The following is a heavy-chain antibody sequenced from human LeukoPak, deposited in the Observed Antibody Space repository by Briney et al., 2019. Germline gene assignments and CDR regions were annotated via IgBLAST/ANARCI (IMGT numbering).Heavy chain of an antibody. CDR1: GFTFDLYA. J-gene: IGHJ4*02. CDR2: ISGSGQTT. D-gene: IGHD3-16*01. V-gene: IGHV3-23*01. Sequence: GGSLRLSCAASGFTFDLYAMNWVRQAPGKGLEWVSAISGSGQTTKYADSVKGRFTISRDNSKNTLYLQMNSLRAEDTAVYYCATRFVGDFDYWGQGTLVTVSS. CDR3: ATRFVGDFDY.